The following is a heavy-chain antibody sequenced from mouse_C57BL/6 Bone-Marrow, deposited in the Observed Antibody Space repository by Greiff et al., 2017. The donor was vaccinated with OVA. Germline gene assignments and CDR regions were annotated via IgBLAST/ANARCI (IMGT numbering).Heavy chain of an antibody. D-gene: IGHD2-14*01. Sequence: EVQLQESGGGLVKPGGSLKLSCAASGFTFSSYAMSWVRQTPEKRLEWVATISDGGSYTYYPDNVKGRFTISRDNAKNNLYLQMSHLKSEDTAMYYCARDGGSPYDFDYWGQGTTLTVSS. CDR2: ISDGGSYT. J-gene: IGHJ2*01. CDR3: ARDGGSPYDFDY. V-gene: IGHV5-4*01. CDR1: GFTFSSYA.